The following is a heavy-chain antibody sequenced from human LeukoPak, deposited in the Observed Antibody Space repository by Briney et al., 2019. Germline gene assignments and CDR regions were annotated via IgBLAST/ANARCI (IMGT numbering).Heavy chain of an antibody. CDR3: ARMDRLWFGEEENWFDP. D-gene: IGHD3-10*01. Sequence: GGSLRLSCTVSGFTVSSNSWSWVRQAPGQGLEWVAFIYSGGNTHYSDSVKGRFTISRDNSKNTLYLQMNSLRAEDTAVYYCARMDRLWFGEEENWFDPWGQGTLVTVSS. CDR2: IYSGGNT. CDR1: GFTVSSNS. V-gene: IGHV3-53*01. J-gene: IGHJ5*02.